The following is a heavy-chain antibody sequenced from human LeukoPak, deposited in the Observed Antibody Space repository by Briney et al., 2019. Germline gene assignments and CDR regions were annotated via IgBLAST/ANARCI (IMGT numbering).Heavy chain of an antibody. V-gene: IGHV1-8*01. CDR3: ATSSSSPGYYYYYMDV. D-gene: IGHD6-6*01. CDR1: GYTFASYD. CDR2: MNPNSGNT. Sequence: ASVKVSCKASGYTFASYDINWVRQATGQGLEWMGWMNPNSGNTGYAQKFQGRVTITADESTSTAYMELSSLRSEDTAVYYCATSSSSPGYYYYYMDVWGKGTTVTVSS. J-gene: IGHJ6*03.